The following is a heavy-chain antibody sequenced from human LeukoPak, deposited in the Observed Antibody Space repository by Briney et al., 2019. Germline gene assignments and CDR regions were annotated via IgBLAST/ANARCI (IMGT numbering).Heavy chain of an antibody. D-gene: IGHD3-22*01. J-gene: IGHJ3*02. V-gene: IGHV4-34*01. CDR2: INHSGSS. Sequence: SETLSLTCAVYGGSFSGYYWTWIRQPPGKGLEWIGEINHSGSSNYNPSLKSRVTIAVDTSKNQFSLKLSSVTAADTAVYYCARETVFGYYDNQGAFDIWGQGTMVTVSS. CDR3: ARETVFGYYDNQGAFDI. CDR1: GGSFSGYY.